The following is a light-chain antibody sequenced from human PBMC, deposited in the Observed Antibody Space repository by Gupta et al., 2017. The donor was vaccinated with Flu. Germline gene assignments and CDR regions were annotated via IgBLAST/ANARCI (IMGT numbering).Light chain of an antibody. CDR1: QSISNW. J-gene: IGKJ2*02. Sequence: DIQMTQSPSTLSASVGDRVIITCRASQSISNWLAWYQQKPGEAPKLLISKASKEESGVPSRFSGRGAGTEFTLTSSSRQADDFATYYYQQDNTYCTFGQGTKVEI. CDR3: QQDNTYCT. V-gene: IGKV1-5*03. CDR2: KAS.